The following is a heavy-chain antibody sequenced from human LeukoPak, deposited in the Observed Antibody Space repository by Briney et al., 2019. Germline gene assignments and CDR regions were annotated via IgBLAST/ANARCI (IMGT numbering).Heavy chain of an antibody. CDR3: ASVWVREPYFDY. Sequence: QAGGSLRLSCAASGFTFNGSAMHWVRQASGKGLEWVANIKPDGSETSYVDSVKGRFTISRDNAKNSLYLQLNSLRAEDTAVYYCASVWVREPYFDYWGQGTLVTVSS. J-gene: IGHJ4*02. D-gene: IGHD3-10*01. V-gene: IGHV3-7*02. CDR2: IKPDGSET. CDR1: GFTFNGSA.